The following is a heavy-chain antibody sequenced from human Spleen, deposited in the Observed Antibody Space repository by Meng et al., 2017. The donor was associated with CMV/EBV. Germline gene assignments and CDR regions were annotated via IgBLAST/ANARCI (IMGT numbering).Heavy chain of an antibody. CDR3: AKESGWFD. CDR2: IRSDGGDK. V-gene: IGHV3-30*02. D-gene: IGHD6-19*01. Sequence: LRLPWAASGFSFSNYGMHWVRQAPGKGLEWVAFIRSDGGDKYYADSMKGRFTVSRDNSKNTLYLQMDSLRAEDTAVYYCAKESGWFDWGQGTLVTVSS. CDR1: GFSFSNYG. J-gene: IGHJ4*02.